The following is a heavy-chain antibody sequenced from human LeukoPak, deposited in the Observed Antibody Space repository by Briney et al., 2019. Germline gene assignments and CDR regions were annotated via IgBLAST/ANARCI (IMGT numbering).Heavy chain of an antibody. CDR3: ARDSGSGYAYDY. D-gene: IGHD3-22*01. J-gene: IGHJ4*02. V-gene: IGHV1-69*01. CDR1: GGTFSIYA. Sequence: SVTVSCTASGGTFSIYAISWVRQAPGQGLEWMGGIIPIFGTANYAQKFQGRVTITADESTSTAYMELSSLRSEDTAVYYCARDSGSGYAYDYWGQGTLVTVSS. CDR2: IIPIFGTA.